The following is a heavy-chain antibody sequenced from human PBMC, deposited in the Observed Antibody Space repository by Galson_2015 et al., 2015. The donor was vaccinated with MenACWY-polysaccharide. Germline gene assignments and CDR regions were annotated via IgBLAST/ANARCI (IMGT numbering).Heavy chain of an antibody. CDR1: GDSITSGGYF. V-gene: IGHV4-31*03. J-gene: IGHJ5*02. CDR3: ARGGRAVSNRNWFDP. Sequence: SLTCTVSGDSITSGGYFWSWIRQHPGKGLEWIASISYDGGTYYNPSLKSRVTISADTPNNQFSLKLSSVTAADTAVYYCARGGRAVSNRNWFDPWGQGTLVTVSS. D-gene: IGHD3-16*01. CDR2: ISYDGGT.